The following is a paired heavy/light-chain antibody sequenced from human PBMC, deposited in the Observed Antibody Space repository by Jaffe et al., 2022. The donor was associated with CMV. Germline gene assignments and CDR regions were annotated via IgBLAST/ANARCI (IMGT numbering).Light chain of an antibody. Sequence: SYELTQPPSVSVSPGQTARITCSGDALPKKLAYWYQQKSGQAPVLVISEDSKRPSGIPARFSGSSSGTMATLTISGAQVEDEGDYYCYSTDSSDKGVFGGGTKLAVL. CDR1: ALPKKL. CDR3: YSTDSSDKGV. V-gene: IGLV3-10*01. J-gene: IGLJ3*02. CDR2: EDS.
Heavy chain of an antibody. Sequence: EVQLVGSGGGLVQPGGSLRLSCAASGLTFRNYAMTWVRQAPGRGLEWVSNILGGGDRANYADSVKGRFTTSRDNSKSTLHLLMNNLTAEDTAIYYCAKAIRVDLVATIGGGFDYWGQGILVTVSS. CDR1: GLTFRNYA. J-gene: IGHJ4*02. D-gene: IGHD5-12*01. CDR3: AKAIRVDLVATIGGGFDY. V-gene: IGHV3-23*04. CDR2: ILGGGDRA.